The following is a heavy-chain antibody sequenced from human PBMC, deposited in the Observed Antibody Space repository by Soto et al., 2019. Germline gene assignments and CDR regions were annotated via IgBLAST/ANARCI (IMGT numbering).Heavy chain of an antibody. D-gene: IGHD5-12*01. CDR2: ISYDGSNK. Sequence: GGSLRLSCAASGFTFSSYDMHWVRQAPGKGLEWVAVISYDGSNKYYAVSVKGRFTISRDNFKNTLYLQMNSLRAEDTAVYYCAKGGRDGYINNWFDPWGQGTLVTVSS. J-gene: IGHJ5*02. CDR3: AKGGRDGYINNWFDP. CDR1: GFTFSSYD. V-gene: IGHV3-30*18.